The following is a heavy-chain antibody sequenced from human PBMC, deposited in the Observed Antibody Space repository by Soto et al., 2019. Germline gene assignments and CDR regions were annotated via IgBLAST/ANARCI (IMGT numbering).Heavy chain of an antibody. J-gene: IGHJ6*02. CDR2: INADNGNT. V-gene: IGHV1-3*01. Sequence: ASVKVSCKASGNTFSNYAMHWVRQAPGQRLEWMAWINADNGNTYYSQKFQGRVTITRDTSTNTAYLELSSLRSEDTAVYYCASRDSSAWYYYGMDVWGLGTTVTVSS. D-gene: IGHD6-19*01. CDR3: ASRDSSAWYYYGMDV. CDR1: GNTFSNYA.